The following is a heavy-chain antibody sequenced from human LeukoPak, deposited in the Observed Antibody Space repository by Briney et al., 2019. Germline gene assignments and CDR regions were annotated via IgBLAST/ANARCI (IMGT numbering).Heavy chain of an antibody. CDR2: ISGSGGST. J-gene: IGHJ4*02. V-gene: IGHV3-23*01. CDR3: AKGLQESLGELSLSDY. CDR1: GFTFSSYA. Sequence: LPGGSLRLPCAASGFTFSSYAMSWVRQAPGKGLEWVSAISGSGGSTYYADSVKGRFTISRDNSKNTLYLQMNSLRAEDTAVYYCAKGLQESLGELSLSDYWGQGTLVTVSS. D-gene: IGHD3-16*02.